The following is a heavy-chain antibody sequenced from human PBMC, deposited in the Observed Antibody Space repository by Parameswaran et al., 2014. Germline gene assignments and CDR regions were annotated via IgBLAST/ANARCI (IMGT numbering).Heavy chain of an antibody. CDR3: ARGYGVRGGTYYYYGMDV. V-gene: IGHV3-21*01. CDR2: ISSSSSYI. J-gene: IGHJ6*02. D-gene: IGHD3-10*01. Sequence: VRQMPGKGLEWVSSISSSSSYIYYADSVKGRFTVSRDNAKNSLYLQMNSPRAEDTAVYYCARGYGVRGGTYYYYGMDVWGQGTTVTVSS.